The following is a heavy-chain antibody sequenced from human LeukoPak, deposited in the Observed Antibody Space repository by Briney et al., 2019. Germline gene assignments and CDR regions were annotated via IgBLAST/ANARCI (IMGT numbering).Heavy chain of an antibody. D-gene: IGHD2-15*01. J-gene: IGHJ6*02. CDR2: INPSGGST. CDR1: GYTFTGYY. Sequence: ASVKVSCKASGYTFTGYYMHWVRQAPGQGLEWMGIINPSGGSTSYAQKFQGRVTMTRDTSTSTVYMELSSLRSEDTAVYYCARDHVVVVAATQYYYGMDVWGQGTTVTVSS. CDR3: ARDHVVVVAATQYYYGMDV. V-gene: IGHV1-46*01.